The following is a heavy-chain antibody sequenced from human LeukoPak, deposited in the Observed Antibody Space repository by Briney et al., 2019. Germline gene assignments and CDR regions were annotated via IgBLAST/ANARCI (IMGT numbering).Heavy chain of an antibody. V-gene: IGHV3-23*01. J-gene: IGHJ4*02. CDR1: GFTFSSYA. D-gene: IGHD3-10*01. CDR2: ISGSGGST. Sequence: GGSLRLSCAASGFTFSSYAMNWVRQAPGKGLEWVSAISGSGGSTYYADSVKGRFAISRDNSKNTLYLQMNSLRAEDTAVYYCAKDKQWLWFELDYWGQGTLVTVSS. CDR3: AKDKQWLWFELDY.